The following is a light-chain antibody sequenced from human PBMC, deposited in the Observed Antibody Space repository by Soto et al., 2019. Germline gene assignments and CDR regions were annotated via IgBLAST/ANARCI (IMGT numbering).Light chain of an antibody. CDR1: SNDVGDYSY. CDR2: DVS. J-gene: IGLJ1*01. CDR3: CSYAGSYTFV. Sequence: QSALAQPRSVSGSPGQSVTISCTGTSNDVGDYSYVSWYQQHPGKAPKLMIYDVSKRPSGVPDRFSASKSGNTASLTISGLQAEDEADYYCCSYAGSYTFVFGTGTKLTVL. V-gene: IGLV2-11*01.